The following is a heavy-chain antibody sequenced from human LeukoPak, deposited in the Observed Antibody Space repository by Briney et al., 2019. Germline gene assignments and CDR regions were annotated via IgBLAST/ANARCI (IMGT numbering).Heavy chain of an antibody. CDR1: GFTFSRYD. Sequence: PGGSLRLSCTASGFTFSRYDVSWVRQAPGKGLEWVAVISGDGGSTYFADSVKGHFTVSRDNSKNTLYLQMSSLRAEDMAVYFCARSPYFDYWGQGTLVTVSS. CDR2: ISGDGGST. J-gene: IGHJ4*02. CDR3: ARSPYFDY. V-gene: IGHV3-23*01.